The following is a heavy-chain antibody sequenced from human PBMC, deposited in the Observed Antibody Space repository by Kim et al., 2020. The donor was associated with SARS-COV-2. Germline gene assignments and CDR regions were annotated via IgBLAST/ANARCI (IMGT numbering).Heavy chain of an antibody. CDR2: IWYDGSNK. CDR3: ARDAGIAVAGTSYFDY. D-gene: IGHD6-19*01. CDR1: GFTFSSYG. J-gene: IGHJ4*02. V-gene: IGHV3-33*01. Sequence: GGSLRLSCAASGFTFSSYGMHWVRQAPGKGLEWVAVIWYDGSNKYYADSVKGRFTISRDNSKNTLYLQMNSLRAEDTAVYYCARDAGIAVAGTSYFDYWGQGTLVTVSS.